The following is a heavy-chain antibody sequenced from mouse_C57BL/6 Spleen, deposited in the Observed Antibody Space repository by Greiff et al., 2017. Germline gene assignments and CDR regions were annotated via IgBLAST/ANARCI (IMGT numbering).Heavy chain of an antibody. CDR2: IHPNSGST. CDR3: ARPNFDGSSDLYFDV. CDR1: GYTFTSYW. Sequence: QVQLQQSGAELVKPGASVKLSCKASGYTFTSYWMHWVKQRPGQGLEWIGMIHPNSGSTNYNEKFKSKATLTVDKSSSTAYMQLSSLTSEDSAVYYCARPNFDGSSDLYFDVWGTGTTVTVSS. V-gene: IGHV1-64*01. J-gene: IGHJ1*03. D-gene: IGHD1-1*01.